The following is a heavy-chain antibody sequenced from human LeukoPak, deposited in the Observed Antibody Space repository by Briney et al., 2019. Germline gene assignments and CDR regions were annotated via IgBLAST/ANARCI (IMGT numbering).Heavy chain of an antibody. CDR2: INHSGST. D-gene: IGHD5-18*01. CDR3: ASYTAGGGGLDY. Sequence: SETLSLTCAVYGGSLSGYYWSWIRQPPGKGLEWIGEINHSGSTNYNPSLKSRVTISVDTSKNQFSLKLSSVTAADTAVYYCASYTAGGGGLDYWGQRTLVTVSS. J-gene: IGHJ4*02. CDR1: GGSLSGYY. V-gene: IGHV4-34*01.